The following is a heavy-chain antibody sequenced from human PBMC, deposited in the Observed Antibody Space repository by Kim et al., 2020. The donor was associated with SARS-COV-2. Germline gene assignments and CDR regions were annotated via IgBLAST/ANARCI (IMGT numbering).Heavy chain of an antibody. Sequence: GGSLRLSCTASGFTFNNYAMNWVRQGPGKGLEWVASISGSGNGIYYADSVKGRFTISRDNSKNTLFLQMNRLRVEDTALYYCATTPLLFNYYGLDCWGHGTTVTVSS. CDR1: GFTFNNYA. CDR3: ATTPLLFNYYGLDC. J-gene: IGHJ6*02. D-gene: IGHD2-21*02. V-gene: IGHV3-23*01. CDR2: ISGSGNGI.